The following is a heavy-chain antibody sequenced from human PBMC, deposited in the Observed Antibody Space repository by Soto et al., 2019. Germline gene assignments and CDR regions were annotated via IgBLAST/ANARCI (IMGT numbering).Heavy chain of an antibody. CDR2: IIPIFGTA. Sequence: SVKVSCKASGGTFSSYAISWVRQAPGQGLEWMGGIIPIFGTANYAQKFQGRVTITADESTSTAYMELSSLRSEDTAVYYCARPAYYYDSSASMDVWGQGTTVTVSS. V-gene: IGHV1-69*13. CDR1: GGTFSSYA. D-gene: IGHD3-22*01. J-gene: IGHJ6*02. CDR3: ARPAYYYDSSASMDV.